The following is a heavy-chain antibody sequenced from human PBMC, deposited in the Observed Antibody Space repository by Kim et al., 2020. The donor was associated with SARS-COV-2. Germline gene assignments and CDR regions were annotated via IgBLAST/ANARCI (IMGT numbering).Heavy chain of an antibody. Sequence: GGSLRLSCAASGFTFSSYAMSWVRQAPGKGLEWVSAISGSGGSTYYADSVKGRFTISRDNSKNTLYLQMNSLRAEDTAVYYCAKVGDSSSWYAGAFDIWGQGTMVTVSS. J-gene: IGHJ3*02. CDR2: ISGSGGST. D-gene: IGHD6-13*01. CDR3: AKVGDSSSWYAGAFDI. CDR1: GFTFSSYA. V-gene: IGHV3-23*01.